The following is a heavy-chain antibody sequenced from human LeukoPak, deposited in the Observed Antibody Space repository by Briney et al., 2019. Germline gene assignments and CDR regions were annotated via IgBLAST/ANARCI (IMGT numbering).Heavy chain of an antibody. CDR2: INPSGGST. Sequence: GASVKVSCKASGYTFTSYYMHWVRQAPGQGLEWMGIINPSGGSTSYAQKFQGRVTMTRDTSTSTVYMELSSLRSEDTAVYYCARDRVTTVTRYYFDYWGQGTLVTVSS. CDR1: GYTFTSYY. V-gene: IGHV1-46*01. D-gene: IGHD4-17*01. CDR3: ARDRVTTVTRYYFDY. J-gene: IGHJ4*02.